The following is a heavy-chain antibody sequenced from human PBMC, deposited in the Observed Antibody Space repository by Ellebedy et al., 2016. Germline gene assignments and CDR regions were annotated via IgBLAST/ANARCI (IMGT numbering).Heavy chain of an antibody. Sequence: GESLKISXAASGFTFSVAGMTWVRQAPGKGLEWVATIVFSGTATYYSDSVKGRSIISRDNAKNSLFLQMNSLRVEDTAVYYCARDGSEWSRDYWGQGTLVTVSS. CDR1: GFTFSVAG. CDR3: ARDGSEWSRDY. D-gene: IGHD3-3*01. J-gene: IGHJ4*02. V-gene: IGHV3-21*01. CDR2: IVFSGTAT.